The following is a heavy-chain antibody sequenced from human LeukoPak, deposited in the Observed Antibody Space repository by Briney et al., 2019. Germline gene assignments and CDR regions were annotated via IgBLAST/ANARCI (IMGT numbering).Heavy chain of an antibody. CDR3: AREWRAGYSGYDYRRGFAFDI. V-gene: IGHV1-69*04. D-gene: IGHD5-12*01. CDR1: GGTFSSYA. CDR2: IIPILGIA. Sequence: ASVKVSCKASGGTFSSYAISWVRQAPGQGLEWMGRIIPILGIANYAQRFQGRVTITADKSTSTAYMELSSLRSEDTAVYYCAREWRAGYSGYDYRRGFAFDIWGQGTMVTVSS. J-gene: IGHJ3*02.